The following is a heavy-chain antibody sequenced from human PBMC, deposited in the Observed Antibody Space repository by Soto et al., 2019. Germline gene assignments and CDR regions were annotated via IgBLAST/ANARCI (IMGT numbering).Heavy chain of an antibody. D-gene: IGHD3-16*01. V-gene: IGHV4-59*01. CDR3: ARGHLGFYGMDV. CDR2: IYYSGST. CDR1: GGSISRYY. Sequence: SETLALTCTVSGGSISRYYLSVIRPPPGKGLEWIGYIYYSGSTNYNPSLKSRVTISVDTSKNQFSLKLSSVTAADTAVYYCARGHLGFYGMDVWGQGTTVTVSS. J-gene: IGHJ6*02.